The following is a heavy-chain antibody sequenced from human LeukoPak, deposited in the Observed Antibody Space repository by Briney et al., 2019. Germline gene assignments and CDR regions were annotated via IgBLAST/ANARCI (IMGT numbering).Heavy chain of an antibody. CDR1: NYSISSGYY. D-gene: IGHD3-10*01. J-gene: IGHJ4*02. Sequence: SETLSLTCTVSNYSISSGYYWGWIRQPPGKGLEWIGSIYQSGYAHYNPSLKSRVTISVDTSKNQFSLKPSSVTAADTAVYYCARGPLGSPFDYWGQGTLVTVSS. CDR2: IYQSGYA. CDR3: ARGPLGSPFDY. V-gene: IGHV4-38-2*02.